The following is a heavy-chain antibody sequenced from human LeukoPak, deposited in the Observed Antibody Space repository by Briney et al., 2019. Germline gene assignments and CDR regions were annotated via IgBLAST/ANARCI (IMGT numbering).Heavy chain of an antibody. V-gene: IGHV5-51*01. CDR3: ARRTYHYGSGSYYWFDP. J-gene: IGHJ5*02. CDR2: IYPGDSDT. CDR1: GYSFTSYW. D-gene: IGHD3-10*01. Sequence: GESLKISCKGSGYSFTSYWIGWVRQMPGKGLEWMGIIYPGDSDTRYSPSFQGQVTISADKSISTAYLQWSSLKASDTAMYYCARRTYHYGSGSYYWFDPWGQGTLVTVSS.